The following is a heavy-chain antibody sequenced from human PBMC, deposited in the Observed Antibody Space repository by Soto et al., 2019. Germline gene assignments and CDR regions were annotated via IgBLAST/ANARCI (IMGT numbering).Heavy chain of an antibody. J-gene: IGHJ4*02. V-gene: IGHV1-46*01. Sequence: APAQVSRQDSGYTLPDYYMRLLQQATLQDLGWMGRISPSGGSRSYEKKFQGRGTMTRETSTSTVYMELSSLRSEDTAVYSCARDAVLRGYSYAVPGGDWGQGNLVTVSS. CDR1: GYTLPDYY. D-gene: IGHD5-18*01. CDR2: ISPSGGSR. CDR3: ARDAVLRGYSYAVPGGD.